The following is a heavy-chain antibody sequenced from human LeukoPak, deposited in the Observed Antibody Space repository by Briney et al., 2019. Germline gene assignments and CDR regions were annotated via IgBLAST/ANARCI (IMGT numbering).Heavy chain of an antibody. J-gene: IGHJ6*03. D-gene: IGHD5-24*01. CDR3: ARGRDGLSYYYYYYMDV. V-gene: IGHV1-2*02. CDR2: IIPNSGGT. CDR1: GYTFTGYY. Sequence: ASVKVSCKASGYTFTGYYMHWVRQAPGQGLEWMGWIIPNSGGTNYAQKFQGRVTMTRDTSISTAYMELSRLRSDDTAVYYCARGRDGLSYYYYYYMDVWGKGTTVTISS.